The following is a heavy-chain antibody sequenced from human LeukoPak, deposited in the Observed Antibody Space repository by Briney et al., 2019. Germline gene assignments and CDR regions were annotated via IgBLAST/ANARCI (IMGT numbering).Heavy chain of an antibody. CDR2: INTNTGNP. J-gene: IGHJ6*03. CDR1: GYTFTGYY. Sequence: ASVKVSCKTSGYTFTGYYMHWVRQAPGQGLEWMGWINTNTGNPTYAQGFTGRFVFSLDTSVSTAYLQISSLKAEDTAVYYCARARNVYYYGSGSYYDHYYYMDVWGKGTTVTVSS. D-gene: IGHD3-10*01. CDR3: ARARNVYYYGSGSYYDHYYYMDV. V-gene: IGHV7-4-1*02.